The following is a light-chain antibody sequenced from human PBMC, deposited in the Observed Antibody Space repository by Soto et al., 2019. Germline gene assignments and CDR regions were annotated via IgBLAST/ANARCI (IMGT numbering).Light chain of an antibody. Sequence: SVLTQPASVSGFPGQSITISCTGTSSDVGGYNYVSWYQQHPGKAPKLMIYDVSNRPSGVSNRFSGSKSGNTASLTISGLQAEDEADYYCSSYTRSSFYVFGTGTKVTV. CDR1: SSDVGGYNY. CDR2: DVS. CDR3: SSYTRSSFYV. J-gene: IGLJ1*01. V-gene: IGLV2-14*03.